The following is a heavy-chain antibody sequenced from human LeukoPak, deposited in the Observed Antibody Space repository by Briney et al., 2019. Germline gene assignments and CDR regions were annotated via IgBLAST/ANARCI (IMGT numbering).Heavy chain of an antibody. J-gene: IGHJ6*03. CDR1: GFTFSSYA. Sequence: GGSLRLSCAASGFTFSSYAMSWVRQAPGKGLEWVSAISGSGGSTYYADSVKGRFTISRDNSKNTLYLQMNSLRAEDTAVYYCATSHYDFWRGSYYYYYMDVWGKGTTVTVSS. CDR2: ISGSGGST. V-gene: IGHV3-23*01. CDR3: ATSHYDFWRGSYYYYYMDV. D-gene: IGHD3-3*01.